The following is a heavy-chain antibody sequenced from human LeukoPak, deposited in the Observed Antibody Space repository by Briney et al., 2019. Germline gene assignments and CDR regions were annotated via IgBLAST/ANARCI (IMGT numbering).Heavy chain of an antibody. CDR3: AKDPAYYYGSSAYYYFDY. CDR2: ISGSDGIT. Sequence: PGGSLRLSCAASGFTFSSYAMSWVRQAPGKGLEWVSAISGSDGITYYADSVKGRFTISRDNSKNTLYLQMNSLRAEDTAVYYCAKDPAYYYGSSAYYYFDYWGQGTLVTASS. CDR1: GFTFSSYA. J-gene: IGHJ4*02. D-gene: IGHD3-22*01. V-gene: IGHV3-23*01.